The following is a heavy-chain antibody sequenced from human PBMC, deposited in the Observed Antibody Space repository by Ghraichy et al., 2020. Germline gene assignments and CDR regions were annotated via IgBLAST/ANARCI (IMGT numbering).Heavy chain of an antibody. CDR1: GFTFSGYT. V-gene: IGHV3-21*01. D-gene: IGHD6-19*01. CDR2: INPSSTYI. Sequence: GGSLRLSCAASGFTFSGYTMNWVRQAPGKGLEWVSSINPSSTYIFQADSVKGRFTTSRDNAKKSLYLQMNSLRAEDTAVYYCTRDGAVAGNWIIYDYWGQGSLVTVSS. CDR3: TRDGAVAGNWIIYDY. J-gene: IGHJ4*02.